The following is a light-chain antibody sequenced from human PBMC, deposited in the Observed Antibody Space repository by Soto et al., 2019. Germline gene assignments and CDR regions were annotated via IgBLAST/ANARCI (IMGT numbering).Light chain of an antibody. CDR2: GAS. J-gene: IGKJ1*01. CDR1: QSVSSSY. Sequence: IGLTQSAGTLSLYPGERATLSCRASQSVSSSYLAWYQQKPGQAPRLLIYGASNRATGIPARFSGSGSGTDFTLTISSLEPEDFAVYYCQQRSNWQTFGQGTKVDI. CDR3: QQRSNWQT. V-gene: IGKV3D-20*02.